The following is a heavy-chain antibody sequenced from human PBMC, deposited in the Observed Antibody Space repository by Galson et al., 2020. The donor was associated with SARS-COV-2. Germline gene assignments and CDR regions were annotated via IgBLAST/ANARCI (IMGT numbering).Heavy chain of an antibody. J-gene: IGHJ6*02. CDR2: ISYDGSNK. CDR3: ARALYYDILTGYYPYYYYGMDV. CDR1: GFTFSSYA. V-gene: IGHV3-30-3*01. Sequence: LRLSCAASGFTFSSYAMHWVRQAPGKGLEWVAVISYDGSNKYYADSVKGRFTISRDNSKNTLYLQMNSLRAEDTAVYYCARALYYDILTGYYPYYYYGMDVWGQGTTVTVSS. D-gene: IGHD3-9*01.